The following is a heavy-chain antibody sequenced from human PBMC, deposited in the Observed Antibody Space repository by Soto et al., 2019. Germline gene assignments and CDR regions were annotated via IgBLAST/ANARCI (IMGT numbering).Heavy chain of an antibody. J-gene: IGHJ4*02. Sequence: ASVKVPCKVSGYSFNEMSMHGVRQTPEKGLEWMGSFDVEDGQTMYAQKFQGRVTMTEDTSADTAYMELSSLRSDDTAVYYCGIPGATGFLDYWGQGSRVTVSS. CDR3: GIPGATGFLDY. CDR1: GYSFNEMS. V-gene: IGHV1-24*01. D-gene: IGHD3-10*01. CDR2: FDVEDGQT.